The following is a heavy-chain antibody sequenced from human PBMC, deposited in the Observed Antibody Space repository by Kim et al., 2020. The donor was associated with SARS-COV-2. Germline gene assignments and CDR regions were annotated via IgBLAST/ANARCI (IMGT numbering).Heavy chain of an antibody. V-gene: IGHV3-66*01. CDR3: ASKDEGIVASFILALTTGGDYGMDV. CDR1: GFTFSSNY. Sequence: GGSLRLSCAASGFTFSSNYMSWVRQAPGKGLEWVSVINSGGSTYYADSVKGRFTISRDNSKNTLYLQMNSLRAEDTAVYYCASKDEGIVASFILALTTGGDYGMDVWGQGTTVTVSS. J-gene: IGHJ6*02. CDR2: INSGGST. D-gene: IGHD6-13*01.